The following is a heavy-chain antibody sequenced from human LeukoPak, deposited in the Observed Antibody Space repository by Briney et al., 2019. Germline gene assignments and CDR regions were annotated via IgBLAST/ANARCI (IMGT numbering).Heavy chain of an antibody. Sequence: PSETLSLTCTVSGGSISSYYWSWIRQPPGKGLEWIGYIYTSGSTNYNPSLKSRVTISVDTSKNQFSLKLSSVTAADTAVYYCARRRIAVAGHFDYWGQGTLVTVSS. CDR1: GGSISSYY. CDR3: ARRRIAVAGHFDY. CDR2: IYTSGST. J-gene: IGHJ4*02. D-gene: IGHD6-19*01. V-gene: IGHV4-4*09.